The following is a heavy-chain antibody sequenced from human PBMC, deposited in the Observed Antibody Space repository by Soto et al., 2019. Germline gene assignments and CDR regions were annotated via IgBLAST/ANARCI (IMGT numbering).Heavy chain of an antibody. CDR1: GGSFSDYY. CDR2: INHSGST. Sequence: SETLSLTCAVYGGSFSDYYWSWIRQPPGKGLEWIGEINHSGSTNYNPSLTSRVTISVDTSKNQFSLKLRSVTAADTAVYYCASSPRCITMVGPEWGMAVWGQGTTVTVSS. D-gene: IGHD3-10*01. J-gene: IGHJ6*02. V-gene: IGHV4-34*01. CDR3: ASSPRCITMVGPEWGMAV.